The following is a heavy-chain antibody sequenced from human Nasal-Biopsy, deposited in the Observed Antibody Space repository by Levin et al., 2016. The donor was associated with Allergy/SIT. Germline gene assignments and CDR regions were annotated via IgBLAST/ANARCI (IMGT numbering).Heavy chain of an antibody. CDR2: IRFDGGIE. V-gene: IGHV3-30*02. D-gene: IGHD3-16*01. Sequence: GESLKISCAASGFTFSSYSLNWVRQAPGKGLEWVANIRFDGGIEYYADSVRGRFTISRDDSENALYLQMNSLRVADTAVYYCARDHRRVGTYPTGYYDQWGQGTLVTVSS. J-gene: IGHJ4*02. CDR1: GFTFSSYS. CDR3: ARDHRRVGTYPTGYYDQ.